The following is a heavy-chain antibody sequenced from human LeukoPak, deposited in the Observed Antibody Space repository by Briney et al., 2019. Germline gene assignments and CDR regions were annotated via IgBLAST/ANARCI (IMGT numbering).Heavy chain of an antibody. V-gene: IGHV3-13*01. J-gene: IGHJ6*03. Sequence: GGSLRLSCAASGFTFSSYDMHWVRQATGKGLEWVSTIGTAGDTYYPGSVKGRFTISRDNAKNSLYLQMNSLRAEDTAVYYCARAGMETDPLDYYYYMDVWGKGTTVTVSS. CDR3: ARAGMETDPLDYYYYMDV. CDR1: GFTFSSYD. D-gene: IGHD5-18*01. CDR2: IGTAGDT.